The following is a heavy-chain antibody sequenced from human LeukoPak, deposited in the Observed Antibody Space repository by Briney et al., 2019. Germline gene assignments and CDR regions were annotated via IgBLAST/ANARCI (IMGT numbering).Heavy chain of an antibody. J-gene: IGHJ4*02. CDR2: IGSVDGA. CDR3: ARGGMVATIEN. CDR1: GFTVSSNY. V-gene: IGHV3-53*01. D-gene: IGHD5-12*01. Sequence: GGSLRLSCAASGFTVSSNYMSWVRQAPGKGLEWVSVIGSVDGAYYADSVKGRFIISRDNSKNTLYLQMNSLRAEDTAVYYCARGGMVATIENWGQGTLVTVSS.